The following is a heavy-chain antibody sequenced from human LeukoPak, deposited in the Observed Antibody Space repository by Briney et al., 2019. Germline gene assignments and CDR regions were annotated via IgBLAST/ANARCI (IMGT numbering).Heavy chain of an antibody. D-gene: IGHD4-17*01. CDR3: ARYYGDHFDP. V-gene: IGHV3-66*01. CDR2: IYGGGST. Sequence: LSGGSLRLSCAASGFTVSSNYMSWVRQAPGKGLEWVSVIYGGGSTYYADSVKGRLTISRDNSKNTLYLQMNSLRAEDTAVYYCARYYGDHFDPWGQGTLVTVSS. CDR1: GFTVSSNY. J-gene: IGHJ5*02.